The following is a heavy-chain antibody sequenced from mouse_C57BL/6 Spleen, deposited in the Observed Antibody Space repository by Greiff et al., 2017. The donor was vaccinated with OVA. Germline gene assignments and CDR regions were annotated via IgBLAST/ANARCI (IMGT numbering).Heavy chain of an antibody. CDR2: ISYDGSN. J-gene: IGHJ4*01. Sequence: ESGPGLVKPSQSLSLTCSVTGYSITSGYYWNWIRQFPGNKLEWMGYISYDGSNNYNPSLKNRISITRATSKNQFFLKLNSVTTEDTATYYCAHYDYDYYAMDYWGQGTSVTVSS. CDR3: AHYDYDYYAMDY. CDR1: GYSITSGYY. D-gene: IGHD2-4*01. V-gene: IGHV3-6*01.